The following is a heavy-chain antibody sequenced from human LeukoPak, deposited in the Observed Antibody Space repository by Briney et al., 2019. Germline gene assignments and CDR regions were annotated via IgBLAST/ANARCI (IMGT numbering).Heavy chain of an antibody. CDR2: INHSGST. Sequence: PSETLSLTCAVYGGSFSGYYWSWIRQPPGKGLEWIGEINHSGSTYYNPSLKSRVTISVDTSKSQFSLKLSSVIAADTAVYYCARVLRSYNWFDPWGQGTLVTVSS. D-gene: IGHD4-17*01. CDR3: ARVLRSYNWFDP. V-gene: IGHV4-34*01. J-gene: IGHJ5*02. CDR1: GGSFSGYY.